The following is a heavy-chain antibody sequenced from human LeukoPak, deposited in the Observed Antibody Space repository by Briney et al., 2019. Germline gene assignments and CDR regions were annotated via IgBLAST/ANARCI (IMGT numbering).Heavy chain of an antibody. CDR1: GGTFSSYA. CDR3: ARDLHDYYDSSG. V-gene: IGHV1-69*05. D-gene: IGHD3-22*01. J-gene: IGHJ4*02. CDR2: IIPIFGTA. Sequence: SVKVSCKASGGTFSSYAISWVRQAPGQGLEWMGGIIPIFGTANYAQKFQGRVTITTDESTSTAYMELSSLRSEDTAVYYCARDLHDYYDSSGWGQGTLVTVSS.